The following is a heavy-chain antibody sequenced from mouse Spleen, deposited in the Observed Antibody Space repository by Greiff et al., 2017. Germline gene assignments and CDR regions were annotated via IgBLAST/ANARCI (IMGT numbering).Heavy chain of an antibody. J-gene: IGHJ4*01. CDR1: GYTFTSYT. CDR2: INPSSGYT. D-gene: IGHD2-5*01. V-gene: IGHV1-4*01. CDR3: ARSLAYYSNYYAMDY. Sequence: QVQLKESGAELARPGASVKMSCKASGYTFTSYTMHWVKQRPGQGLEWIGYINPSSGYTKYNQKFKDKATLTADKSSSTAYMQLSSLTSEDSAVYYCARSLAYYSNYYAMDYWGQGTSVTVSS.